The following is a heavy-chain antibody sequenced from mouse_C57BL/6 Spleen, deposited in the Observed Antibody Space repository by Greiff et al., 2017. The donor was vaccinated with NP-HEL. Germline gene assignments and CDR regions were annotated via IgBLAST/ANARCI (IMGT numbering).Heavy chain of an antibody. J-gene: IGHJ2*01. CDR1: GYTFTDYY. Sequence: VQLQQSGAELARPGASVKLSCKASGYTFTDYYINWVKQRPGQGLEWIARIYPGSGNTYYNEKFKGKATLTAEKSSSTAYMQLSSLTSEDSAVYFCARSYYSKGYYFDYWGQGTTLTVSS. D-gene: IGHD2-5*01. V-gene: IGHV1-76*01. CDR2: IYPGSGNT. CDR3: ARSYYSKGYYFDY.